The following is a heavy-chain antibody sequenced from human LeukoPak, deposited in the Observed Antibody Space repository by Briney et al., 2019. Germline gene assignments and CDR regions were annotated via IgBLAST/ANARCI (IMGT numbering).Heavy chain of an antibody. CDR3: ATSYGSGSYYNDYYYYGMDV. V-gene: IGHV4-30-4*01. CDR2: IYYSGST. D-gene: IGHD3-10*01. J-gene: IGHJ6*02. Sequence: PSQTLSLTCTVSGGSISSGDYYWRWIRQPPGKGLEWIGYIYYSGSTYYNPSLKSRVTISVDTSKNQFSLKLSSVTAADTAVYYCATSYGSGSYYNDYYYYGMDVWGQGTTVTVSS. CDR1: GGSISSGDYY.